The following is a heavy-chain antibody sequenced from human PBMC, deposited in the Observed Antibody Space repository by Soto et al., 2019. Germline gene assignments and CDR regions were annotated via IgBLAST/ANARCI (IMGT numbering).Heavy chain of an antibody. CDR1: GFTFSSYS. CDR2: ISSSSRYI. V-gene: IGHV3-21*06. Sequence: GGSLRLSCAASGFTFSSYSMNWVRQAPGKGLEWVSSISSSSRYIYYADSVKGRFTISRDNAKNLLYLQMNTLRAEDTAVYYCARAPSYLWEPDQYFLHWGQGTLVTVSS. CDR3: ARAPSYLWEPDQYFLH. J-gene: IGHJ1*01. D-gene: IGHD1-26*01.